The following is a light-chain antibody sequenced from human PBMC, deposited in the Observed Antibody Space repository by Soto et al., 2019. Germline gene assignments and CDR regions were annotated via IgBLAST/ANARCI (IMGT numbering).Light chain of an antibody. Sequence: QSALTQPASVSGSPGQSITISCTGTSIDVGGYNYVSWYQQHPGKAPKLMIYDVSNRPSGVSNRFSGSKSGNTASLTISGLQAEDEADYYCSSYTSSSTRHVVFGGGTKLTVL. CDR2: DVS. V-gene: IGLV2-14*01. CDR3: SSYTSSSTRHVV. CDR1: SIDVGGYNY. J-gene: IGLJ2*01.